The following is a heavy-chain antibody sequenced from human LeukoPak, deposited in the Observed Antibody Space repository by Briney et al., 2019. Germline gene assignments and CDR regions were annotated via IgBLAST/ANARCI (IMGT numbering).Heavy chain of an antibody. J-gene: IGHJ4*02. CDR1: GFIFRIYG. Sequence: GGSLRLSCAASGFIFRIYGMHWVRQDPGKGLEWVAVIWNDGSNKYYADSVKGRFTISRDNSKNTLYLQMNSLRAEDTAVYSCARASGPFDYWGQGTLVTVSS. V-gene: IGHV3-33*08. D-gene: IGHD3-10*01. CDR3: ARASGPFDY. CDR2: IWNDGSNK.